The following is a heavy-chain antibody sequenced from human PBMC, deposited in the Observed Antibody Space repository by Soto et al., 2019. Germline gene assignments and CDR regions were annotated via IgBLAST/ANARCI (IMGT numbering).Heavy chain of an antibody. D-gene: IGHD3-16*01. V-gene: IGHV3-30*04. CDR1: GFTFSSFA. CDR2: ISFNGLSL. Sequence: QEILVESGGGVVQSGTSLRLSCAASGFTFSSFAMHWVRQAPGKGLEWVSVISFNGLSLFYADSVRGRVTVSRDNSKNTLYLQLDSLRPDDTAVYSCARGGRGLRGAFDVRGQGTEVSVS. CDR3: ARGGRGLRGAFDV. J-gene: IGHJ3*01.